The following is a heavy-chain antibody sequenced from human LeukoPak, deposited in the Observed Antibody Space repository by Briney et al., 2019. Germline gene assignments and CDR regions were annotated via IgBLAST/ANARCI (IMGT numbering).Heavy chain of an antibody. V-gene: IGHV3-7*01. J-gene: IGHJ4*02. CDR1: GFSFNSYW. Sequence: GSLRLSCAVSGFSFNSYWMSWVRQAPGKGLELVANIEQDGSEKYYVDSVKGRFTISRDNAKNSLYLQMNSLRVEDTAVYYCAREALLWFGEPFDYWGQGTLVTVSS. D-gene: IGHD3-10*01. CDR2: IEQDGSEK. CDR3: AREALLWFGEPFDY.